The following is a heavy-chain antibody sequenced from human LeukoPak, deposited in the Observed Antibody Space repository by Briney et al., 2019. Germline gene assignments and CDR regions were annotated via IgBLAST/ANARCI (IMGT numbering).Heavy chain of an antibody. CDR1: GYTFNAYF. D-gene: IGHD3-10*01. Sequence: ASVKVSCKASGYTFNAYFIHWVRQAPGQGLEWLGWINPHSGDTTYAQNFQGRVTMTRDTSISTIYMEVTSVISDDTAIYYCARAYANYGDYWGQGTLVTVSS. V-gene: IGHV1-2*02. CDR2: INPHSGDT. CDR3: ARAYANYGDY. J-gene: IGHJ4*02.